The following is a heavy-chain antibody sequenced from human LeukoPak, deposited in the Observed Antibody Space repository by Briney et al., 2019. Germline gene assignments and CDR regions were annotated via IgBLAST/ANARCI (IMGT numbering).Heavy chain of an antibody. CDR3: ARASIAARRSFDY. J-gene: IGHJ4*02. CDR1: GFTFSSFS. CDR2: IRTSGTNT. V-gene: IGHV3-48*04. D-gene: IGHD6-6*01. Sequence: GGSLRLSCAASGFTFSSFSMNWVRQAPGKGLEWVSFIRTSGTNTDYTGSVKGRFTISRDNAKNSLYLQMNSLRAEDTAVYYCARASIAARRSFDYWGQGTLVTVSS.